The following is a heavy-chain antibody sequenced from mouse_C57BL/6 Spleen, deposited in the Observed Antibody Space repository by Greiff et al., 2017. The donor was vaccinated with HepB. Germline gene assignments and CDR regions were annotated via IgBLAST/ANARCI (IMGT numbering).Heavy chain of an antibody. CDR3: ARGGATYYFDY. J-gene: IGHJ2*01. Sequence: VQLQQSGAELVKPGASVKISCKASGYAFSSYWMNWVKQRPGKGLEWIGQIYPGDGDTNYNGKFKGKATLTADKSSSTAYMQLSSLTSEDSAVYFCARGGATYYFDYWGQGTTLTVSS. CDR1: GYAFSSYW. CDR2: IYPGDGDT. V-gene: IGHV1-80*01.